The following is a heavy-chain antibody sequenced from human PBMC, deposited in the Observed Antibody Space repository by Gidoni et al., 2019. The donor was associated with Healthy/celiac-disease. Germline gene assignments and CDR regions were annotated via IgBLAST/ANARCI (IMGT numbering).Heavy chain of an antibody. CDR1: GFTFGASA. D-gene: IGHD5-18*01. CDR3: TCGYSYGPQWYYYGMDV. CDR2: IRSKANSYAT. J-gene: IGHJ6*02. Sequence: EVQLVESGGGLVQPGGSLKLSCAASGFTFGASAMHWVRQVSGKGLEWVGRIRSKANSYATAYAASVKGRFTISRDDSKNTAYLQMNSLKTEDTAVYYCTCGYSYGPQWYYYGMDVWGQGTTVTVSS. V-gene: IGHV3-73*01.